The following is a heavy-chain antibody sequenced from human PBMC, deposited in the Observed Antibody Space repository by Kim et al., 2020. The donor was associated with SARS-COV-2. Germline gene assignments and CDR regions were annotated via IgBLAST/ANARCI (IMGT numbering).Heavy chain of an antibody. V-gene: IGHV4-39*01. Sequence: SETLSLTCTVSGGSISTSSYYWGWIRQPPGKGLEWIGRIYYSGSTYYNPSLKSRVTISVDRSKNQFSLKLNSVTAADTAVYYCARQHSSGYYYFDYWGQGTLVTASS. CDR2: IYYSGST. D-gene: IGHD3-22*01. CDR3: ARQHSSGYYYFDY. CDR1: GGSISTSSYY. J-gene: IGHJ4*02.